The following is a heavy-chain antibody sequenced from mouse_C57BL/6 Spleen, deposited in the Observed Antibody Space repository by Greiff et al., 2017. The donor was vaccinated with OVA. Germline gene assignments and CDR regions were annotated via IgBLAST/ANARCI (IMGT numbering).Heavy chain of an antibody. Sequence: EVQGVESGPELVKPGDSVKISCKASGYSFTGYFMNWVMQSHGKSLEWIGRINPYNGDTFYNQKFKGKATLTVDKSSSTAHMELRSLTSEDSAVYYCARGYYRDYYAMDYWGQGTSVTVSS. CDR1: GYSFTGYF. D-gene: IGHD2-14*01. CDR2: INPYNGDT. CDR3: ARGYYRDYYAMDY. V-gene: IGHV1-20*01. J-gene: IGHJ4*01.